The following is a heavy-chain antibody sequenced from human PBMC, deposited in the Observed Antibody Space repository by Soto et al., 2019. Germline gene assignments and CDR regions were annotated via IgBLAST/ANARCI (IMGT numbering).Heavy chain of an antibody. CDR3: TSRPSGITYRTLFDS. CDR1: GLPFSGNW. Sequence: GSRRLSCAVSGLPFSGNWLTWFRQSPGEGLQWVAAIKPYGSETLYVDSVKGRFTISRDNARNSLFLQMDSLRAEDTAVYYCTSRPSGITYRTLFDSWRNGTLHTISP. D-gene: IGHD3-16*02. J-gene: IGHJ5*01. CDR2: IKPYGSET. V-gene: IGHV3-7*03.